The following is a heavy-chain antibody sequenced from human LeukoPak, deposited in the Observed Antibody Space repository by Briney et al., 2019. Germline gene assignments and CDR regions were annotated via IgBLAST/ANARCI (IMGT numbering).Heavy chain of an antibody. Sequence: PGGSLRLSCAASGFTFSSYAMHWVRQAPGKGLEYVSAISSNGGSTYYANSVKGRFTISRDNSKNTLYLQMGSLRAEDMTVYYCARSIPIVVPAATIGRYFDYWGQGTLVTVSS. D-gene: IGHD2-2*01. CDR2: ISSNGGST. J-gene: IGHJ4*02. CDR1: GFTFSSYA. V-gene: IGHV3-64*01. CDR3: ARSIPIVVPAATIGRYFDY.